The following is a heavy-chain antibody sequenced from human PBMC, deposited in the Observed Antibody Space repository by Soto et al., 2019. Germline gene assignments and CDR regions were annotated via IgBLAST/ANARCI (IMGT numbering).Heavy chain of an antibody. D-gene: IGHD3-22*01. CDR1: GTTFSNFA. V-gene: IGHV1-69*12. Sequence: QVRLVQSGAEVKKTESSVKVSCEASGTTFSNFAIGWVRQAPGQGLEWMGGIILPFGTPNYAQKFQGRVTISADESITTVCMELRGLRSGDTAVYYCVRGPDYEGYFDYWGQGTLVTVSS. CDR2: IILPFGTP. J-gene: IGHJ4*02. CDR3: VRGPDYEGYFDY.